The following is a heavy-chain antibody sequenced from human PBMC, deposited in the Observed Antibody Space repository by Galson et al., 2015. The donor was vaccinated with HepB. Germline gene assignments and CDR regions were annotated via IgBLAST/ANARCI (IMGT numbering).Heavy chain of an antibody. Sequence: SVKVSCKASGYTFTSYGISWVRRAPGQGLEWMGWISAYNGNTNYAQKLQGRVTMTTDTSTSTAYMELRSLRSDDTAVYYCARDRPIAVAGHDAFDIWGQGTMVTVSS. V-gene: IGHV1-18*01. CDR1: GYTFTSYG. CDR2: ISAYNGNT. J-gene: IGHJ3*02. D-gene: IGHD6-19*01. CDR3: ARDRPIAVAGHDAFDI.